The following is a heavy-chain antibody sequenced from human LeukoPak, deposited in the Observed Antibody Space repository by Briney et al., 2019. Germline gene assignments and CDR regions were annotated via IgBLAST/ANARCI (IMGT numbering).Heavy chain of an antibody. CDR3: AGDIGLFPHVSFDP. Sequence: SETLSLTCIVSGESISGFYWNWIRQPPGKGLEWIGYAYYTGSTNYNPSLTSRGTISIDTSKNQFSLKLSSVTAADSAVYYCAGDIGLFPHVSFDPRGQGTLVTVSS. D-gene: IGHD2-21*01. CDR1: GESISGFY. CDR2: AYYTGST. J-gene: IGHJ5*02. V-gene: IGHV4-59*12.